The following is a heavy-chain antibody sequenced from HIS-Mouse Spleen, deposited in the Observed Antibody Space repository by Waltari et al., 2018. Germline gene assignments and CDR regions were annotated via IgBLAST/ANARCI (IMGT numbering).Heavy chain of an antibody. Sequence: QLQLQESGPGLVKPSETLSLTCTVSGGSISSSSYYWGWILQPPGKGLEWIGSIYYSGSTYYNPSLKSRVTISVDTSKNQFSLKLSSVTAADTAVYYCARGVVVVAASLAFDIWGQGTMVTVSS. J-gene: IGHJ3*02. CDR1: GGSISSSSYY. D-gene: IGHD2-15*01. CDR3: ARGVVVVAASLAFDI. CDR2: IYYSGST. V-gene: IGHV4-39*07.